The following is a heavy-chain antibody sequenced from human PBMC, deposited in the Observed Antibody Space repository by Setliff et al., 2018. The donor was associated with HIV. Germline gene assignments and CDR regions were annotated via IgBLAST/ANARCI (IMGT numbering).Heavy chain of an antibody. D-gene: IGHD4-17*01. CDR3: AKDIYGGHFYYFDY. CDR2: ISWNSGSI. V-gene: IGHV3-9*01. Sequence: GGSLRLSCTASGFTFDDYAMHWVRQAPGKGLEWVSGISWNSGSIGYADSVKGRFTISRDNSKNSLYLQMNNLRGEDTALYYCAKDIYGGHFYYFDYWGQGTLVTVSS. CDR1: GFTFDDYA. J-gene: IGHJ4*02.